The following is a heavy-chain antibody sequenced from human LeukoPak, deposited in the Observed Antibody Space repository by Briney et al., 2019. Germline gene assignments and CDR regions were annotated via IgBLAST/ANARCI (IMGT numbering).Heavy chain of an antibody. V-gene: IGHV3-7*01. CDR2: VNQDGSEK. D-gene: IGHD6-13*01. CDR3: VREWQQLMPS. CDR1: GFNYNSYW. J-gene: IGHJ5*02. Sequence: PGGSLRLSCAGSGFNYNSYWMSWVRQAPGKGLEWVANVNQDGSEKYYVDSVKGRFIISRDNAKNSLYLQMNSLRAEDTALYYCVREWQQLMPSWGQEPRVTVSS.